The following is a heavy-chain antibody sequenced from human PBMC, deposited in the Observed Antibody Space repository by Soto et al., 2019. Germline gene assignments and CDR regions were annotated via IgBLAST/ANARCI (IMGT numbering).Heavy chain of an antibody. CDR2: IDPSDSYT. CDR3: AGGGVRGVITRTRDYYGMDV. J-gene: IGHJ6*02. Sequence: GESLKISCKGSGYSFTSYWMSWVRQMPGKGLEWMGKIDPSDSYTNYSPSFQGHVTISTDKSISTAYLQWSRLKASDTAMYYCAGGGVRGVITRTRDYYGMDVWGQGTTVTVSS. D-gene: IGHD3-10*01. V-gene: IGHV5-10-1*01. CDR1: GYSFTSYW.